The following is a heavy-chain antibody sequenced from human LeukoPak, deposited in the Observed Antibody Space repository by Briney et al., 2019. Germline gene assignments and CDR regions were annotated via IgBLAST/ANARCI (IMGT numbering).Heavy chain of an antibody. V-gene: IGHV5-51*01. CDR2: IYPDDSDT. D-gene: IGHD4-17*01. Sequence: GASLQISCKGSGYTFTNYWIGWVRQMPGKGLEWMGVIYPDDSDTRYSPSFQGQVTISADRSISTAYLRRSSLKASDTAMYYCARHLAGDRRTIDYWGQGTLVAVSS. CDR1: GYTFTNYW. J-gene: IGHJ4*02. CDR3: ARHLAGDRRTIDY.